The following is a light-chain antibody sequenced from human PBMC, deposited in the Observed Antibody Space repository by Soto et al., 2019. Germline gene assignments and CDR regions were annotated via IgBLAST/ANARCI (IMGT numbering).Light chain of an antibody. CDR1: QAINRY. CDR3: QQSYSTPH. CDR2: DAS. V-gene: IGKV1-39*01. J-gene: IGKJ4*01. Sequence: PASVSSSIGYKVLIPCRATQAINRYLAWYQKKPGKAPKLLIYDASNLESGVPSRFSGSGSGTDFTLTISSLQPEDFATYYCQQSYSTPHFGGGTKVDIK.